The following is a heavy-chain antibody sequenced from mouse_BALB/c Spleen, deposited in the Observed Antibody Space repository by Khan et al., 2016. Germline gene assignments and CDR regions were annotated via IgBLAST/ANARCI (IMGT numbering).Heavy chain of an antibody. D-gene: IGHD2-4*01. J-gene: IGHJ3*01. CDR1: GFTFSDYY. CDR3: AREGLRRGFAY. Sequence: EVELVESGGGLVKPGGSLKLSCAASGFTFSDYYMYWVRQTPEKRLEGVATISDGGSYTYYPDSVKGRFTISRDNAKNNLYLQMSSLKSEDTAMYYCAREGLRRGFAYWGQGTLVTVSA. CDR2: ISDGGSYT. V-gene: IGHV5-4*02.